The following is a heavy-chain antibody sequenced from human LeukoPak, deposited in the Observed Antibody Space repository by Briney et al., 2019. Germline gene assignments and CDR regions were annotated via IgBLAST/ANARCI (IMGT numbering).Heavy chain of an antibody. CDR3: ARRGSVYPGWYYYYGMDV. Sequence: SETLSLTCTVSGGSISSADYYWSWVRQPPGKGLEWIGYIYYSGSTNYNPSLKSRVTISVDTSKNQFSLKLSSVTAADTAVYYCARRGSVYPGWYYYYGMDVWGQGTTVTVSS. CDR1: GGSISSADYY. CDR2: IYYSGST. V-gene: IGHV4-61*08. D-gene: IGHD2-15*01. J-gene: IGHJ6*02.